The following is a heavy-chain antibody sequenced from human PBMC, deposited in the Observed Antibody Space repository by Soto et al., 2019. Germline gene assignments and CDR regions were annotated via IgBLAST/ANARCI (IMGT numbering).Heavy chain of an antibody. Sequence: GESLKISCKGSGYNFTNYWIGWVRQMPGKGLESMGIIYPGDSDTRYSPSFQGQVTISADKSISTAYLQWSSLKASDTAMYYCAGGGVRGVVTRTRHYYLLYVWGQGTTVTVSS. CDR3: AGGGVRGVVTRTRHYYLLYV. D-gene: IGHD3-10*01. V-gene: IGHV5-51*01. CDR1: GYNFTNYW. J-gene: IGHJ6*02. CDR2: IYPGDSDT.